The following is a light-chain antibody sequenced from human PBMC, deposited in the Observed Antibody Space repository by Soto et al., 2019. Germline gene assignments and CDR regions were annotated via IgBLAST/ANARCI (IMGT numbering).Light chain of an antibody. CDR3: SSYTASTTL. CDR1: DIGGYSF. J-gene: IGLJ2*01. V-gene: IGLV2-14*01. CDR2: EVT. Sequence: QSALNQPASVSGSPGQSITISCTGDIGGYSFVSWYQQHPGKAPQLIIYEVTDRPSGLSNRFSGSKSGNTASLTISGLQAEDEADYYCSSYTASTTLFGGGTKLTVL.